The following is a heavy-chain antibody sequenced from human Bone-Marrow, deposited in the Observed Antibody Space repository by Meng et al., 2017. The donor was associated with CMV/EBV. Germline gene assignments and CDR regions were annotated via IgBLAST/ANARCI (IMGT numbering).Heavy chain of an antibody. CDR3: AKDKGVPKYQLLYMEGFDY. V-gene: IGHV3-23*01. CDR2: ISGSGGST. D-gene: IGHD2-2*02. CDR1: GFTFSSHA. Sequence: GGSLRLSCAASGFTFSSHAMSWVRQAPGKGLEWVSAISGSGGSTYYADSVKGRFTISRDNSKNTLYLQMNSLRAEDTAVYYCAKDKGVPKYQLLYMEGFDYWGQGILVTVSS. J-gene: IGHJ4*02.